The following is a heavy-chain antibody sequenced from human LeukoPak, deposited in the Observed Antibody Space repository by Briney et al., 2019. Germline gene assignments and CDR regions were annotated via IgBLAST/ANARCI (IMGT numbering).Heavy chain of an antibody. CDR3: ARNEVDSSGYYYNAFDI. J-gene: IGHJ3*02. V-gene: IGHV1-69*04. Sequence: VASVKVSCKASGGTFSSYAISWVRQAPGQGLEWMGRIIPILGIANYAQKFQGRVTITADKSTSTAYMELSSLRSEDTAVYYCARNEVDSSGYYYNAFDIWGQGTTVTVSS. CDR1: GGTFSSYA. CDR2: IIPILGIA. D-gene: IGHD3-22*01.